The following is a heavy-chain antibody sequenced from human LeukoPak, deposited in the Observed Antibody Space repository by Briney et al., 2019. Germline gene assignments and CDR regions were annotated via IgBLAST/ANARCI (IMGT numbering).Heavy chain of an antibody. Sequence: ASVKVSCKASGYTFTSYAMNWVRQAPGQGLEWMGWINTNTGNPTYAQGFTGRFVFSLDTSVSTAYLQISSLKAEDTAVYYCARAPVRVLLWFGESAYGAFDIWGQGTMVAVSS. V-gene: IGHV7-4-1*02. CDR3: ARAPVRVLLWFGESAYGAFDI. D-gene: IGHD3-10*01. J-gene: IGHJ3*02. CDR1: GYTFTSYA. CDR2: INTNTGNP.